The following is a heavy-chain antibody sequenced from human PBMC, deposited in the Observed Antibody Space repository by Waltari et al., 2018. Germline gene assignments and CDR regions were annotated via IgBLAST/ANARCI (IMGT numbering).Heavy chain of an antibody. V-gene: IGHV3-13*01. CDR1: GFTFSSYD. CDR3: ARGMGAFDI. Sequence: EVQLVESGGGLVQPGGSLRLSCAASGFTFSSYDMHWVRQATGKGWEWVSGIGTAGDTYYPGSVKGRFTISRENAKNSLYLQMNSLRAEDTAVYYCARGMGAFDIWGQGTMVTVSS. J-gene: IGHJ3*02. CDR2: IGTAGDT.